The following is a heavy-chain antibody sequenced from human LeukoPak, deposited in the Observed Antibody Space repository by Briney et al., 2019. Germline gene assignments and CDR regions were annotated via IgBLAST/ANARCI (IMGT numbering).Heavy chain of an antibody. D-gene: IGHD6-19*01. Sequence: GGSLRLSCTASGFTFGDYAMSWVRQAPGKGLEWVGFIRSKAYGGTTEYAASVKGRFTISRDDSNSIAYLQMNSLKTEDTAVYYCTTARSGYSSGWGQGTLVTVSS. CDR2: IRSKAYGGTT. CDR1: GFTFGDYA. CDR3: TTARSGYSSG. J-gene: IGHJ4*02. V-gene: IGHV3-49*04.